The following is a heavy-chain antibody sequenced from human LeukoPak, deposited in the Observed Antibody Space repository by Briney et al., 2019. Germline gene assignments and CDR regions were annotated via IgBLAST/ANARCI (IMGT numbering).Heavy chain of an antibody. V-gene: IGHV3-23*01. CDR2: ISGSGDDT. Sequence: GGSLRLSCAASGFTFRSYAMCWVRQAPGKGLEWVSGISGSGDDTYFADSVKGRFTISRDNSKNTLYLQMNSLRAEDTAIYYCSKIISGSYPLGAFDTWGQGTLVTVSS. D-gene: IGHD1-26*01. CDR1: GFTFRSYA. CDR3: SKIISGSYPLGAFDT. J-gene: IGHJ3*02.